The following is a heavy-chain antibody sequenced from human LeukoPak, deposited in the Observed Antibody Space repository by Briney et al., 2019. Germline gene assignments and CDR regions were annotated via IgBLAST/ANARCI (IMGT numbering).Heavy chain of an antibody. CDR2: IRYDRNNK. CDR3: ARDRFGELTDAFDM. Sequence: GGPLSLSCGASGCTISNYGMLWLRQPPGKGLEWVAFIRYDRNNKLYAYSVKGPFTIFSDYAKNSQHLLINILRAEAAADYYCARDRFGELTDAFDMWGQETRVTVSS. J-gene: IGHJ3*02. CDR1: GCTISNYG. D-gene: IGHD3-10*01. V-gene: IGHV3-30*02.